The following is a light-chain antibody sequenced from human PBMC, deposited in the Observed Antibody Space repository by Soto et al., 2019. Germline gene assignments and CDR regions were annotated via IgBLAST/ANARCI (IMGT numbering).Light chain of an antibody. V-gene: IGKV3-20*01. J-gene: IGKJ5*01. CDR3: QQYGSSPIT. Sequence: LTQSPGTLSLSPGERATLSCRASRHIRNNYLAWYQQKPGQAPRLLIYDASSRDTGIPDRFSGGGSGTDFTLTISRLEPEDFAVYYCQQYGSSPITFGQGTRLEIK. CDR2: DAS. CDR1: RHIRNNY.